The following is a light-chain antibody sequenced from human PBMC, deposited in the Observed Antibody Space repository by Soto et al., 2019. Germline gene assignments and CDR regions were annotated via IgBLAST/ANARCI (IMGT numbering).Light chain of an antibody. CDR2: EVS. J-gene: IGLJ1*01. CDR1: SSDVGGYNY. V-gene: IGLV2-8*01. Sequence: QSALTQPPSASGSPGQSVTISCTGTSSDVGGYNYVSWYQQHPGKAPKVIIYEVSKRPSGVPDRFSGSKSGNTASLTVSGLQAEDEADYYCSSYAGSNNLEVFGAGTKVTVL. CDR3: SSYAGSNNLEV.